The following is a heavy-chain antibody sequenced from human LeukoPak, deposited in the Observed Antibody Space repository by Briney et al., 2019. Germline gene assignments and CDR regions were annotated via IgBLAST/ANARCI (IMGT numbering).Heavy chain of an antibody. CDR2: IKHNGDEL. CDR3: ARELRTFDS. CDR1: GSTFSSYW. Sequence: GGSLRLSCAASGSTFSSYWMTWVRQAPGKGLEWVANIKHNGDELNYVDSVEDRFTISRENAKNSLYLHMTSLRAEDTAVYYCARELRTFDSWGQGTLVTVSS. J-gene: IGHJ4*02. V-gene: IGHV3-7*01. D-gene: IGHD3-16*01.